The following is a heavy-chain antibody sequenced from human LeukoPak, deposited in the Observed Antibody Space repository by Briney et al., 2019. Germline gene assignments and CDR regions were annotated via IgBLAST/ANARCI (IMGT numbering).Heavy chain of an antibody. Sequence: RGESLKISCKGSGYSFTSYWISWVRQVPGKGLEWMGRIDPRDSYTKYSPSFEGHVTISVDKSISTAFLQWNSLKASDSAMYYCATGASKVTTDFANYWGQGTQVAVSS. CDR1: GYSFTSYW. CDR3: ATGASKVTTDFANY. V-gene: IGHV5-10-1*01. CDR2: IDPRDSYT. J-gene: IGHJ4*02. D-gene: IGHD4-17*01.